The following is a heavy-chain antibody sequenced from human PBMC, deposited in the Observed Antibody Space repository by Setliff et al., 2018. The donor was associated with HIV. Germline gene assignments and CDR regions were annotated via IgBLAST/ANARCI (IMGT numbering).Heavy chain of an antibody. CDR2: IYYTGNT. J-gene: IGHJ4*02. Sequence: SETLSLTCTVSGVSIAGGDYYWSWIRQSPGKGLEWVGYIYYTGNTYFNPSLESRLSMSVDTSKNQFTLELHSVTAADTAVYYCVRYGDDIRRFDFWGQGTLVTVSS. V-gene: IGHV4-30-4*01. CDR3: VRYGDDIRRFDF. CDR1: GVSIAGGDYY. D-gene: IGHD2-21*02.